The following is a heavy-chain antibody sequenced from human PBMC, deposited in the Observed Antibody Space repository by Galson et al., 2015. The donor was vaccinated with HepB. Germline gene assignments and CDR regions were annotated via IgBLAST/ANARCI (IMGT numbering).Heavy chain of an antibody. D-gene: IGHD4-17*01. CDR2: VGTKPESYAT. CDR3: TKPDFGDPYWFFDL. CDR1: GFTFSGSA. V-gene: IGHV3-73*01. Sequence: SLRLSCAASGFTFSGSAMHWVRQASGKGLEWVGRVGTKPESYATTYAASVKGRFTISRDDSKNTAYLQMNSLTTEDTAVYYCTKPDFGDPYWFFDLWGRGTLVIVSS. J-gene: IGHJ2*01.